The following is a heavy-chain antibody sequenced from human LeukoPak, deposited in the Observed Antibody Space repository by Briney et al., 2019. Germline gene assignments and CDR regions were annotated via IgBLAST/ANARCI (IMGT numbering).Heavy chain of an antibody. CDR1: GVTFSTYA. D-gene: IGHD1-26*01. J-gene: IGHJ6*03. V-gene: IGHV1-69*05. CDR2: LIPIFGAA. CDR3: AIAKVGGPTYYYMDV. Sequence: GASVKVSCKASGVTFSTYAINWVRQAPGQGLEWMGGLIPIFGAADYAQKFQGRVTITTDESTNTAYMELSSLTSEDTAVYYCAIAKVGGPTYYYMDVWGTGTTVTVSS.